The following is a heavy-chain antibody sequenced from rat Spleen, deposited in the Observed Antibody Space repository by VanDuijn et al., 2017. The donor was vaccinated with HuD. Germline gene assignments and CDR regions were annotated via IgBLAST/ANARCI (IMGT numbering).Heavy chain of an antibody. D-gene: IGHD1-12*03. Sequence: EVQLMESGGGLVQPGRSLKLSCVASGFTFNNYWMTWIRQAPGKGLEWVASITNTGRNTYYPDSVKGRFTISRDTAESTLYLQMTSLRSEDTATYYCARSSYYHDGYYHVGYVLDDWGQGASVTVSS. CDR1: GFTFNNYW. J-gene: IGHJ4*01. CDR3: ARSSYYHDGYYHVGYVLDD. CDR2: ITNTGRNT. V-gene: IGHV5-31*01.